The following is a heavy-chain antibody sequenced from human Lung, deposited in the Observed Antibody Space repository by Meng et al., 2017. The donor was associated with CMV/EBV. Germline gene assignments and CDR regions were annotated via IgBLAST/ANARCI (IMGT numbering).Heavy chain of an antibody. Sequence: GGSLRLXCAASGFTFSNAWMSWVRQAPGKGLEWVGRIKSKTDGGTTDYAAPVKGRFTISRDDSKNTLYLQMNSLKTEDTAVYYCTTVPYDYGDYGSDYLGQGXLVTVSS. CDR2: IKSKTDGGTT. V-gene: IGHV3-15*01. D-gene: IGHD4-17*01. J-gene: IGHJ4*02. CDR3: TTVPYDYGDYGSDY. CDR1: GFTFSNAW.